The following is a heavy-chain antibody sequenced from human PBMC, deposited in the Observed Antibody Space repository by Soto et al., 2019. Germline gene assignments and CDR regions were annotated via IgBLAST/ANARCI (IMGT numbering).Heavy chain of an antibody. J-gene: IGHJ6*02. CDR1: GGSIRSSSYY. V-gene: IGHV4-39*01. CDR3: ARLKGELAHGMDV. CDR2: IYYSGSP. Sequence: SEILSLTCTFSGGSIRSSSYYLGWIRQPPGKGLEWIGSIYYSGSPYYNPSLKSRVTISVDTSKNQFSLKLSSVTAADTAVYYCARLKGELAHGMDVWGQGTTVTVSS. D-gene: IGHD1-26*01.